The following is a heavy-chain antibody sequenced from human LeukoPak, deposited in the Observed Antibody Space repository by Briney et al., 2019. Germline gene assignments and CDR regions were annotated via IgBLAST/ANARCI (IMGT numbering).Heavy chain of an antibody. Sequence: GGSLRLSCAASGFTFSGYAMSWVRQAPGKGLEWVSAISGSGGSTYYADSVKGRFTISRDNSKSTLYLQMNSLRAEDTAVYYCAKVAVVVAATIWFDPWGQGTLVTVSS. V-gene: IGHV3-23*01. J-gene: IGHJ5*02. CDR2: ISGSGGST. CDR3: AKVAVVVAATIWFDP. D-gene: IGHD2-15*01. CDR1: GFTFSGYA.